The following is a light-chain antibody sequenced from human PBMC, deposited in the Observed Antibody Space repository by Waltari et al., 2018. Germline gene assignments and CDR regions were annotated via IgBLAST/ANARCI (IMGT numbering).Light chain of an antibody. CDR3: SSYAGLNHWV. Sequence: QSVLTQPPSASGSPGQSVTTPCTGASCDVGLYTFSSCYQQHPGKAPNPIIYKVSKRPSGVPDRFSGSKSGNTASLTVSGLQAEDEADYYCSSYAGLNHWVFGTGTEVTVL. CDR1: SCDVGLYTF. J-gene: IGLJ1*01. V-gene: IGLV2-8*01. CDR2: KVS.